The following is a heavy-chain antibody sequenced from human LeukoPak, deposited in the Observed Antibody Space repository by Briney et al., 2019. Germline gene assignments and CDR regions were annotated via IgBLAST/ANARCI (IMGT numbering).Heavy chain of an antibody. D-gene: IGHD3-10*01. CDR2: ISYGGSNK. J-gene: IGHJ4*02. CDR1: GFTFSSYA. V-gene: IGHV3-30*04. Sequence: GGSLRLSCAASGFTFSSYAMHWVRQAPGKGLEWVTVISYGGSNKYYADSVKGRFTISRDNSKNTLYLQMNSLRAEDTAVYYCVKDPRITMVRGVADHYFDYWGQGTLVTVSS. CDR3: VKDPRITMVRGVADHYFDY.